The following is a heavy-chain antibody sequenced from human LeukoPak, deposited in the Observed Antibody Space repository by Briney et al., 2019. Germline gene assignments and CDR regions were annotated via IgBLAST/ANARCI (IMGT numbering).Heavy chain of an antibody. V-gene: IGHV1-2*02. CDR3: LRHVLNLNDDY. CDR2: INPNNGGP. Sequence: SAKVSCKASGYTFTGYNIHWVRQAPGQGLEWMGWINPNNGGPLYPQKFQGRGIMTRHTSINTVYMELRGLSSDDTAVYYWLRHVLNLNDDYGGQGNL. D-gene: IGHD1-1*01. J-gene: IGHJ4*02. CDR1: GYTFTGYN.